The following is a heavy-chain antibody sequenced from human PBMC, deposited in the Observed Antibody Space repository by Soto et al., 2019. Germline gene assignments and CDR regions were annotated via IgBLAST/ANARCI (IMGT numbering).Heavy chain of an antibody. CDR3: AREEEYGVTLYYYGMDV. J-gene: IGHJ6*02. V-gene: IGHV1-8*01. CDR1: GYTFTSYD. CDR2: MNPNSGNT. Sequence: GASVKVSCKASGYTFTSYDINWVRQATGQGLEWMGWMNPNSGNTGYAQKFQGRVTMTRNTSISTAYMELSSLRSEDTAVYYCAREEEYGVTLYYYGMDVWGQGTTVTVSS. D-gene: IGHD2-21*02.